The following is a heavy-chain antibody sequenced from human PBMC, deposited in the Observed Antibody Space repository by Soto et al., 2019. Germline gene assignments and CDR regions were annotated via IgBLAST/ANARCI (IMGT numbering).Heavy chain of an antibody. CDR3: GRGNYGGSGRPFDY. D-gene: IGHD2-15*01. CDR1: GFTFSDHY. Sequence: EVQLVESGGGLVQPGGSLRLSCAASGFTFSDHYIDWVRQAPGKGLEWVGRTRDKAKSYTTDYAASVKGRFTISRDDSKKSVYLQMNSLKIEDTAVYYCGRGNYGGSGRPFDYWGQGTLVTVSS. V-gene: IGHV3-72*01. J-gene: IGHJ4*02. CDR2: TRDKAKSYTT.